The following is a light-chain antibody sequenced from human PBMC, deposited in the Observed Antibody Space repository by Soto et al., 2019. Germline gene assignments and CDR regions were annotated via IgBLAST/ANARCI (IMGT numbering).Light chain of an antibody. CDR1: QSVSSS. Sequence: EIVLTQSPATLSLSPGERATLSCRASQSVSSSLAWYQQKPGQAPRLLIYGASKRATGIPARFSGSGSGTAFTLTFLSLEPEDFAVYYCQQRSSWSSLTFGGGTKVEIK. V-gene: IGKV3-11*01. J-gene: IGKJ4*01. CDR2: GAS. CDR3: QQRSSWSSLT.